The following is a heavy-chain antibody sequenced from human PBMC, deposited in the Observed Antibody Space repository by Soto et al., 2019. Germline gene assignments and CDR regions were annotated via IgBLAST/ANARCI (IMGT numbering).Heavy chain of an antibody. CDR3: ARHLGYDSSGYYRNWIDP. V-gene: IGHV4-30-2*05. CDR1: GGSISRGGYS. Sequence: SETLSLTCAVSGGSISRGGYSWRWLRQPPGKGLEWIGYIYHSGSTYYNPSLKSRVTISVDTSKNQFSLKLSSVTAADTAVYYCARHLGYDSSGYYRNWIDPWGQGTLVTASS. D-gene: IGHD3-22*01. CDR2: IYHSGST. J-gene: IGHJ5*02.